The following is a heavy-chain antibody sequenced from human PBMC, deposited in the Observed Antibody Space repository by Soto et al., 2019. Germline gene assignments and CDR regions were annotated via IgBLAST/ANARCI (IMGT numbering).Heavy chain of an antibody. D-gene: IGHD2-15*01. J-gene: IGHJ4*01. CDR3: AGDGCYWSGGRCDYFDH. Sequence: GGSLRLSCAASGFTFSSYAMHWVRQAPGKGLEWVSAISYDGSNKYYADSVKGRFTISRDNSKNTLYLQMDGLRAEDTAVYYCAGDGCYWSGGRCDYFDHWGQGTLVTVSS. V-gene: IGHV3-30-3*01. CDR1: GFTFSSYA. CDR2: ISYDGSNK.